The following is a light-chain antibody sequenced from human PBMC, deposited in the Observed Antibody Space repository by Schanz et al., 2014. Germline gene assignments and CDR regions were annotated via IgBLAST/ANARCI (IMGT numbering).Light chain of an antibody. V-gene: IGKV3-15*01. CDR1: QSVSSY. Sequence: EIVLTQSPATLSLSPGERATLSCRASQSVSSYLAWYQQKPGQAPRLLIYGASSRATGIPARFSGSGSGTEFTLTISSLQSEDFAVYYCQQYGSSPWTFGQGTKVEIK. CDR2: GAS. CDR3: QQYGSSPWT. J-gene: IGKJ1*01.